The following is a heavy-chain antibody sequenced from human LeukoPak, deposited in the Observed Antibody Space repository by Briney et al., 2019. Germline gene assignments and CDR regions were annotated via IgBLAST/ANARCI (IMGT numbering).Heavy chain of an antibody. V-gene: IGHV4-39*01. CDR1: GGSISSSAYH. CDR2: IHYSGST. D-gene: IGHD3-9*01. J-gene: IGHJ5*02. CDR3: ARVERDYDIWFDP. Sequence: SETLSLTCTVSGGSISSSAYHWGWIRQPPGKGLEWIGSIHYSGSTYYNPSLKSRVTMSVRTSNNQFSLKLSSVTAADTAVYYCARVERDYDIWFDPWGQGTLVTVSS.